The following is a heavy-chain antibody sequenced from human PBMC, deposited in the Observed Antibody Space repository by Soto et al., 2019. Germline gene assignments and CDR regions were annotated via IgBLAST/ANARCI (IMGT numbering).Heavy chain of an antibody. J-gene: IGHJ4*02. CDR3: ARHLAYSSSWYGVLDY. CDR2: IYYSGST. D-gene: IGHD6-13*01. Sequence: QLQLQESGPGLVKPSETLSLTCTVSGGSISSSSYYWGWIRQPPGKGLEWVGSIYYSGSTYYNPSLKSRVTISVDTSKNQFSLKLSSVTAADTAVYYCARHLAYSSSWYGVLDYWGQGTLVTVSS. V-gene: IGHV4-39*01. CDR1: GGSISSSSYY.